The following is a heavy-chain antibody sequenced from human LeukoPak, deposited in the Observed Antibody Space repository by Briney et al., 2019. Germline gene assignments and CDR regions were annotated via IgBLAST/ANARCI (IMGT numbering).Heavy chain of an antibody. D-gene: IGHD3-16*01. CDR2: INGDGRNT. Sequence: PGGSLRLSCAASGFTFSKYWMSWVRQVSGKGLVWASRINGDGRNTNYADSVKGRFTISRDNAKNTLYLQMNSLRAEDTAVYYCARDGGPYYYVDVWGKGTTVTISS. CDR3: ARDGGPYYYVDV. V-gene: IGHV3-74*01. CDR1: GFTFSKYW. J-gene: IGHJ6*03.